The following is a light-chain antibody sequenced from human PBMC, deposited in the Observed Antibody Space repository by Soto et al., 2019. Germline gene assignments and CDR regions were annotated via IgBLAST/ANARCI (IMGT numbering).Light chain of an antibody. J-gene: IGKJ1*01. CDR3: QQYMSSVT. CDR1: QSVDSTF. V-gene: IGKV3-20*01. Sequence: EIVLTQSPGSLSLSPGERATLSCRASQSVDSTFFAWYQKKPGQAPRLLIYGASKKATGVPDRFSGSTSGTDFTLTISRLEPEDFAVYYCQQYMSSVTFGQGTKVEI. CDR2: GAS.